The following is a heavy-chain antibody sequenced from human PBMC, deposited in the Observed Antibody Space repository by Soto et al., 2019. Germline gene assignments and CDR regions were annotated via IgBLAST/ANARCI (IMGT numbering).Heavy chain of an antibody. J-gene: IGHJ4*02. CDR2: INHDGIT. CDR1: GGSFSGYY. CDR3: AGRYCTGGSCCRP. V-gene: IGHV4-34*01. D-gene: IGHD2-15*01. Sequence: QVQLQQGGAGLLKPSETLSLTCAISGGSFSGYYWSWIRQPPGKGLEWIGEINHDGITNYNPSLKSRVTISLDTSKNQFSLKLTSVTAADTAVYYCAGRYCTGGSCCRPWGQGTLVTVSS.